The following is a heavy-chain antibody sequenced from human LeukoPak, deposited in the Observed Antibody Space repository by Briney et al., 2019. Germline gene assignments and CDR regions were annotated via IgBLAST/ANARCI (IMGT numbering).Heavy chain of an antibody. CDR2: INHSGST. J-gene: IGHJ1*01. Sequence: SETLSLTCAVYGGSFSGYYWSWIRQPPGKGLEWIGEINHSGSTNYNPSLKSRVTISVDTSKNQFSLKLSSVTAADTAVYYCAGDWRQYPFQHWGQGTLVTVSS. D-gene: IGHD5-24*01. CDR3: AGDWRQYPFQH. CDR1: GGSFSGYY. V-gene: IGHV4-34*01.